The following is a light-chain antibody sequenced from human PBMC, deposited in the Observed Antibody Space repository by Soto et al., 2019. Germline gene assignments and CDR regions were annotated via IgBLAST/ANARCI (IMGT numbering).Light chain of an antibody. CDR1: QRVLYSPNNKSY. CDR3: QQYYNTPLT. Sequence: DIVMTQSPASLAVALGERAAINCKSSQRVLYSPNNKSYLAWYQQKPGQPPKLLINWASTRESGVPDRFSGSGSGTDFTLTISSLQAEDVAVYYCQQYYNTPLTFGGGTKVDI. V-gene: IGKV4-1*01. J-gene: IGKJ4*01. CDR2: WAS.